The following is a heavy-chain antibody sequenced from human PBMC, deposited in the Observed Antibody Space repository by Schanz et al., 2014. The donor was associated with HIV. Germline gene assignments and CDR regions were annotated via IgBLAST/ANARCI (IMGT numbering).Heavy chain of an antibody. D-gene: IGHD1-7*01. CDR1: GFTFSSYD. J-gene: IGHJ6*02. Sequence: QVQLVESGGGVVQPGRSLRLSCAASGFTFSSYDMHWVRQAPGKGLEWVALIWYDGSNKYYADSVKGRFTISRDNSKNTLYLQMNSLRAEDTAVYYCAKDRITGTTGVPYYYYGMDVWGQGTTVTVSS. CDR2: IWYDGSNK. V-gene: IGHV3-33*06. CDR3: AKDRITGTTGVPYYYYGMDV.